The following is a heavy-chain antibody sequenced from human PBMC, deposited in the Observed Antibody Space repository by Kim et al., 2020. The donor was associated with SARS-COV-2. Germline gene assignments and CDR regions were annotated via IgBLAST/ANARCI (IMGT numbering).Heavy chain of an antibody. CDR2: VSSSSM. Sequence: GGSLRLSCAASGFIFDTYEMNWVRQASGKGLEWVSYVSSSSMFYADSVKGRFTVSRDNAKNSLYLQMNNLRAEDTAVYYCVREGKNWNDFDYWGQGTLISVSS. V-gene: IGHV3-48*03. J-gene: IGHJ4*02. CDR1: GFIFDTYE. D-gene: IGHD1-1*01. CDR3: VREGKNWNDFDY.